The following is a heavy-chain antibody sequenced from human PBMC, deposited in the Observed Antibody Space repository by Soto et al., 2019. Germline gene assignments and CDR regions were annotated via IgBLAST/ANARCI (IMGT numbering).Heavy chain of an antibody. CDR2: TYYRSKCYY. V-gene: IGHV6-1*01. CDR3: VSLIGNSWLDS. J-gene: IGHJ5*01. Sequence: VQLQQSGPGLVKPSQTLSLTCAISGDSVSSNHATWDWIRQSPSRGLEWLGRTYYRSKCYYDYALSVKRRITINPDTSNNQLTLQLNSVTPDDTAVYDCVSLIGNSWLDSWGQGTLVTVSS. D-gene: IGHD3-16*01. CDR1: GDSVSSNHAT.